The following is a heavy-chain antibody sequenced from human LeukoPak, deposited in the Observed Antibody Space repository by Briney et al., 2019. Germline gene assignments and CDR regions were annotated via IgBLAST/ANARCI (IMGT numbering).Heavy chain of an antibody. D-gene: IGHD2-15*01. CDR2: IRSRSAGGTT. CDR1: GLTFNNAW. V-gene: IGHV3-15*01. Sequence: GGSLRLSCAASGLTFNNAWMSWVRQAPGKGLEWVGRIRSRSAGGTTDYGAPVKGRFTISRDDSKNTLYLQMNSPKTEDTAVYYCSTGGGTHDYWGQGTLVTVSS. CDR3: STGGGTHDY. J-gene: IGHJ4*02.